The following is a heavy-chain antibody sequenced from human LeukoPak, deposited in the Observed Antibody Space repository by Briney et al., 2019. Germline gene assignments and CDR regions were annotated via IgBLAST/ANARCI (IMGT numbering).Heavy chain of an antibody. J-gene: IGHJ5*02. Sequence: SETLSLTCTVSGYSISSGYYWGWIRQPPGKGLEWIGSIYHSGSTYYNPSLKSRVTISVDTSKNQFSLKLSSVTAADTAVYYCARDLGSSSWYPMRWFDPWGQGTLVTVSS. V-gene: IGHV4-38-2*02. CDR2: IYHSGST. CDR1: GYSISSGYY. CDR3: ARDLGSSSWYPMRWFDP. D-gene: IGHD6-13*01.